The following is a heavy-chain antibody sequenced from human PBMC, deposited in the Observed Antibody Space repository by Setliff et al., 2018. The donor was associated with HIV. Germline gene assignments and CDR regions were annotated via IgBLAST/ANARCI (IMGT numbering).Heavy chain of an antibody. D-gene: IGHD3-9*01. CDR2: MNPNSGEP. V-gene: IGHV1-8*02. CDR1: GYTFTSYD. CDR3: ARAFQHFEYAFDI. J-gene: IGHJ3*02. Sequence: ASVKVSCKASGYTFTSYDINWVRQATGQGLEWMGWMNPNSGEPSYAQKFQGRVTMTRDTSTSTVYMELSSLRSEDTAVYYCARAFQHFEYAFDIWGQGTMVTVSS.